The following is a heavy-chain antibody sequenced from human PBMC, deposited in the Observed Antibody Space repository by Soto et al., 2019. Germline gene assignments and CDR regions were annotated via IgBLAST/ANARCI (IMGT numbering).Heavy chain of an antibody. CDR1: GGTFNTYA. J-gene: IGHJ4*02. CDR2: IIPMFGTA. V-gene: IGHV1-69*06. CDR3: SRGCHPRGYYAY. Sequence: QVQLVQSGAEVKKPGSSVKVSCMASGGTFNTYAISWVRQAPGQGLECMGGIIPMFGTAHYAQKFQGSVTTTADKSTRTVNMEMSGLRAVDAAVYYGSRGCHPRGYYAYWGQGTLVTVSS. D-gene: IGHD3-22*01.